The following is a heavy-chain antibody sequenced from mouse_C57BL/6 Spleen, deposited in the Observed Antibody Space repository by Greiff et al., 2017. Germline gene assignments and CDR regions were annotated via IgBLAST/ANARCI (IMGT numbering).Heavy chain of an antibody. J-gene: IGHJ2*01. D-gene: IGHD1-1*01. V-gene: IGHV1-80*01. CDR2: IYPGDGDT. CDR3: ARSGFITTVVATGNFDY. Sequence: VQLQQSGAELVKPGASVKISCKASGYAFSSYWMNWVKQRPGKGLEWIGQIYPGDGDTNYNGKFKGKATLTADKSSSTAYMQLSSLTSEDSAVYFCARSGFITTVVATGNFDYWGQGTTLTVSS. CDR1: GYAFSSYW.